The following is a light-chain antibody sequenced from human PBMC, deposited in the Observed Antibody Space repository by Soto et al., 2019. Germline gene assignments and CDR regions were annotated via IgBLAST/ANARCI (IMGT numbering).Light chain of an antibody. Sequence: DIQMTQSPSTLSASVGDRVTITCRASQSISSWLAWYQQKPGKAPKVLIYDASSLESGVPSRFSGSGSGTEFSLTISSLQPDDFATYYCQQYNHYWTFGQATKVDIK. CDR1: QSISSW. CDR3: QQYNHYWT. V-gene: IGKV1-5*01. CDR2: DAS. J-gene: IGKJ1*01.